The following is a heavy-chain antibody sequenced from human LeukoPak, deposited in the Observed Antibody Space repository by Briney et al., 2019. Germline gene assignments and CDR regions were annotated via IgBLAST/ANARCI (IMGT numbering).Heavy chain of an antibody. CDR3: ARVYGSGSPPYYYYGMDV. CDR1: GGSFSGYY. D-gene: IGHD3-10*01. CDR2: INHSGST. Sequence: SETLSLTCAVYGGSFSGYYWSWIRQPPGKGLEWIGEINHSGSTNYTPSLKSRVTISVDTSKNQFSLKMSSVTAADTAVYYCARVYGSGSPPYYYYGMDVWGQGTTVTVS. J-gene: IGHJ6*02. V-gene: IGHV4-34*01.